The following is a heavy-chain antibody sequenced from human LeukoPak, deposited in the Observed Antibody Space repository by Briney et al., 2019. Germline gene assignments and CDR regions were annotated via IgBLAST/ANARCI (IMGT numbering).Heavy chain of an antibody. Sequence: ASVKVSCKASGYTFTGYYMHWVRQAPGQGLEWMGWINPNSGGTNYAEKLQGRVTMTRDNAISTAYLELSRLRSDDAAVDYCAREKTGYQLPYFDYWGQGTLVTVSS. V-gene: IGHV1-2*02. J-gene: IGHJ4*02. CDR1: GYTFTGYY. CDR3: AREKTGYQLPYFDY. CDR2: INPNSGGT. D-gene: IGHD2-2*01.